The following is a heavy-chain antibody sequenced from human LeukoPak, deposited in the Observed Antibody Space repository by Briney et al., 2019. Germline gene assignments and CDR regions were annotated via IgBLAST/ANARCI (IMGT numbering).Heavy chain of an antibody. V-gene: IGHV1-18*01. J-gene: IGHJ4*02. Sequence: GASVKVSCKASGYTFTSYGISWVRQAPGQGLEWMGWISAYNGNTNYAQKLQGRVTMTTDTSTSTAYMELRSLRSDDTAVYYCARDQGDWTTVSFGSGYWGQGTLVTVSS. CDR2: ISAYNGNT. CDR1: GYTFTSYG. D-gene: IGHD4-11*01. CDR3: ARDQGDWTTVSFGSGY.